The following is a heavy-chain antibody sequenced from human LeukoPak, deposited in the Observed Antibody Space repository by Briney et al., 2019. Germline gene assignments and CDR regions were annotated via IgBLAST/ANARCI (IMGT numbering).Heavy chain of an antibody. CDR3: ARGIVPRVSAPDI. Sequence: SETLSLTCTLSAGSISTYRWSWIRQPVGKGLEWMGRIDTSGNTNYNPSLNGRVTMSVDTSKTQFYLNLRSVTTADTAVYYCARGIVPRVSAPDIWGQGTMVSVSS. CDR2: IDTSGNT. V-gene: IGHV4-4*07. J-gene: IGHJ3*02. CDR1: AGSISTYR. D-gene: IGHD3-16*02.